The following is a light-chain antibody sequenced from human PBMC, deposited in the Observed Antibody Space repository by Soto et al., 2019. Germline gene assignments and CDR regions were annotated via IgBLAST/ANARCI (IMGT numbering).Light chain of an antibody. J-gene: IGKJ2*01. CDR2: GAS. CDR1: QSLSSN. V-gene: IGKV3-15*01. CDR3: QQYNYWPLYT. Sequence: EIVMTQSPTTLSVSPGEGATLSCRASQSLSSNLAWYQQKPGQPPRLLIYGASTRASGIPARFSGSGSGTEFTLTISSLESEDFAVYYCQQYNYWPLYTFGQGTKLEIK.